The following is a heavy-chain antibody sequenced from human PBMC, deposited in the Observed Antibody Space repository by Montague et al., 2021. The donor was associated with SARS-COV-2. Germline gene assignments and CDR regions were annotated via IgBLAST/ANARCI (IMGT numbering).Heavy chain of an antibody. D-gene: IGHD2/OR15-2a*01. CDR2: IHHRGST. Sequence: SETLSLTCTVSGGSINSFYWSWVRQSPGKRMEWIGYIHHRGSTKYNPSLQSRVTMSLDTSRNQLSLKLSSVTAADTALYFCTRARSKAIDYWGQGALVTVSS. CDR3: TRARSKAIDY. J-gene: IGHJ4*02. CDR1: GGSINSFY. V-gene: IGHV4-59*12.